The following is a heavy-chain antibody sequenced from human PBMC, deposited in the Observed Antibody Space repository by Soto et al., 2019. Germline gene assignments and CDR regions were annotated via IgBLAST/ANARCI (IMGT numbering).Heavy chain of an antibody. CDR1: GGSFSGYY. CDR3: ARGRRDSSSWRYYYYGMDV. J-gene: IGHJ6*02. V-gene: IGHV4-34*01. Sequence: PSETLSLTCAVYGGSFSGYYWSWIRQPPGKGLEWIGEINHSGSTNYNPSLKSRVTISVDTSKNQFSLKLSSVTAADTAVYYCARGRRDSSSWRYYYYGMDVWGQGTTVTVS. D-gene: IGHD6-13*01. CDR2: INHSGST.